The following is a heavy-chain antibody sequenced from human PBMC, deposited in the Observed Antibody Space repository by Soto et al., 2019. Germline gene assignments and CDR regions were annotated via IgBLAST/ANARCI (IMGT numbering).Heavy chain of an antibody. CDR1: GVTLSSYA. CDR3: ARDRQYYYGSGTNGYGMGV. Sequence: WSLRHSCSAAGVTLSSYAMHWVRQTIGQGLVRRAVISYDGVNKYYADSVKGRLTISSGNSNNTLYLQMNSQRAEDTALYYCARDRQYYYGSGTNGYGMGVWGQVTTVTVSS. CDR2: ISYDGVNK. D-gene: IGHD3-10*01. V-gene: IGHV3-30-3*01. J-gene: IGHJ6*01.